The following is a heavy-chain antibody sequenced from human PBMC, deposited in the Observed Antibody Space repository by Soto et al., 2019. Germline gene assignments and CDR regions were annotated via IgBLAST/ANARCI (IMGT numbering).Heavy chain of an antibody. CDR1: GYTFTSYG. V-gene: IGHV1-18*01. Sequence: ASVNVSCKASGYTFTSYGISLLRQALGQGLEWMGWISAYNGNTNYAQKLQGRVTMTTDTSTSTAYMELRSLRSDDTAVYYCARDVKDFWSGYPDYWGQGTLVTVSS. J-gene: IGHJ4*02. CDR3: ARDVKDFWSGYPDY. CDR2: ISAYNGNT. D-gene: IGHD3-3*01.